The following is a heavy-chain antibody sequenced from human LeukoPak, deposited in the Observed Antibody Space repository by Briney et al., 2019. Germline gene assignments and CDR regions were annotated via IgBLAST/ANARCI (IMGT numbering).Heavy chain of an antibody. V-gene: IGHV3-23*01. CDR3: AKGHYDFRDY. CDR1: GFTFGTFA. Sequence: GGSLRLSRAASGFTFGTFAFSWVRQAPGKGLEWVSSITGDDSTYYADSVKGRFTISRDTPSNTLYLQMNSLRAEDTALYYCAKGHYDFRDYWGQGTLVTVSS. D-gene: IGHD3-3*01. J-gene: IGHJ4*02. CDR2: ITGDDST.